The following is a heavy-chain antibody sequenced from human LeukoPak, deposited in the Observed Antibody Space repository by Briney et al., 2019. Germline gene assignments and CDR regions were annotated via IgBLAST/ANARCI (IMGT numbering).Heavy chain of an antibody. CDR1: GDSITNSY. Sequence: PSETLSLTCTVSGDSITNSYWNWIRQPPGRGLEWIGRISYGGSTNYNPSLKSRVIISRDTSKNQFSLELTSVTAADTAIYYCAKRIIEARENGVSNWLDPWGQGTLVTVSS. CDR3: AKRIIEARENGVSNWLDP. D-gene: IGHD3-3*02. CDR2: ISYGGST. J-gene: IGHJ5*01. V-gene: IGHV4-59*08.